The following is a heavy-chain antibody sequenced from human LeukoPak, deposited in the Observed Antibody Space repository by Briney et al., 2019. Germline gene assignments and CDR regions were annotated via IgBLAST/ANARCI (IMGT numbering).Heavy chain of an antibody. CDR3: ARDQGQQLVAPFDY. CDR2: IYYSGST. D-gene: IGHD6-13*01. Sequence: PSETLSLTCTVSGGSISSSSYYWGWIRQPPGKGLEWIGSIYYSGSTYYNPSLKSRVTISVDTSKNEFSLKLSSVTAADTAVYYCARDQGQQLVAPFDYWGQGTLVTVSS. V-gene: IGHV4-39*07. J-gene: IGHJ4*02. CDR1: GGSISSSSYY.